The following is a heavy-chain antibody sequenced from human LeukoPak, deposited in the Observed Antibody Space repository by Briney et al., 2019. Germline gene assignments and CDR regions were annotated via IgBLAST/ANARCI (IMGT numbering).Heavy chain of an antibody. Sequence: PSQTLSLTCTVSGGSISSGGYYWSWIRQHPGKGLEWIGYIYYSGSTYYNPSLKSRVTLSVDTSKNQFSLKLSSVTAADTAVYYCARNGLEYSNYTRPFYYYYYMDVWGKGTTVTVSS. CDR1: GGSISSGGYY. CDR2: IYYSGST. CDR3: ARNGLEYSNYTRPFYYYYYMDV. J-gene: IGHJ6*03. D-gene: IGHD4-11*01. V-gene: IGHV4-31*03.